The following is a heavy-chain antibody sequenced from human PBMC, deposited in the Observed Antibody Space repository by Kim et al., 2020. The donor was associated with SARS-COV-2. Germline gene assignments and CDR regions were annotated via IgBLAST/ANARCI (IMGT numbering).Heavy chain of an antibody. D-gene: IGHD2-15*01. J-gene: IGHJ4*02. Sequence: TYNADSVKGRFTISRDNSKNTVYLQMNSLRAEDTAVYYCAKGATVVSLSDYWGQGTLVTVSS. CDR3: AKGATVVSLSDY. V-gene: IGHV3-23*01. CDR2: T.